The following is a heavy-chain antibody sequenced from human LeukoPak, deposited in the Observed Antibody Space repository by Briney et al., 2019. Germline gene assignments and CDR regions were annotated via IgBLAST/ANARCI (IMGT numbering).Heavy chain of an antibody. J-gene: IGHJ4*02. CDR2: LYNTGNT. CDR3: ARLTADGRLYFVD. Sequence: PGGSLRLSCASSGFTVNSNYLSWVRQAPGKGREWVSTLYNTGNTYYANSVKGRFSISRDNSKNTLFLQMNSLRAEDTAVYYCARLTADGRLYFVDWGPGTLVTVSS. D-gene: IGHD6-13*01. V-gene: IGHV3-53*01. CDR1: GFTVNSNY.